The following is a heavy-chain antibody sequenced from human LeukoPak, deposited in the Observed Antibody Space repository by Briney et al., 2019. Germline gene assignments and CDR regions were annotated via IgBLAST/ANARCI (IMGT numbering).Heavy chain of an antibody. V-gene: IGHV3-23*01. CDR3: AKGQPYYDFWSGYYTA. D-gene: IGHD3-3*01. CDR1: RFTFSSYA. Sequence: PGGSLRLSCAASRFTFSSYAMSWVRQAPGKGLEWVSAISGSGGSTYYADSVKGRFTISRDNSKNTLYLQMNSLRAEDTAVYYCAKGQPYYDFWSGYYTAWGQGTLVTVSS. J-gene: IGHJ4*02. CDR2: ISGSGGST.